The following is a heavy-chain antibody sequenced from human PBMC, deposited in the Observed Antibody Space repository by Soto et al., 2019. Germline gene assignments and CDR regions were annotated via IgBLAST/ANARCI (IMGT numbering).Heavy chain of an antibody. CDR2: IYYSGST. D-gene: IGHD1-26*01. CDR3: AATLGATHFDY. CDR1: GGSISSYY. Sequence: SETLSLTCTVSGGSISSYYWSWIRQPPGKGLEWIGYIYYSGSTNYNPSLKSRVTISVDTSKNQFSLKLSSVTAADTAVYYCAATLGATHFDYWGQGTLVTVSS. J-gene: IGHJ4*02. V-gene: IGHV4-59*01.